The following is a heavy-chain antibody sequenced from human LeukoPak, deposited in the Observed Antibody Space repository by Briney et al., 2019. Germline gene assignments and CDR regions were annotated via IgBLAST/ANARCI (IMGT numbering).Heavy chain of an antibody. CDR1: GGSISSYY. D-gene: IGHD3-10*01. Sequence: PSETLSLTCTVSGGSISSYYWSWIRQPPGKGLEWIGYIYYSGSTNYNPSLKSRVTISVDTSKNQFSLKLSSVTAADTAVYYCARVYGSGSHLPYYFDYWGQGTLVTVSS. CDR2: IYYSGST. J-gene: IGHJ4*02. V-gene: IGHV4-59*01. CDR3: ARVYGSGSHLPYYFDY.